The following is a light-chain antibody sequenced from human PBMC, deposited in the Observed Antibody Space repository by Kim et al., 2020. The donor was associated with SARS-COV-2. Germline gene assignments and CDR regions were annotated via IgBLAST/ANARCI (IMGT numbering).Light chain of an antibody. Sequence: LGQTARITCGGNNIGSKNVHWYQQKPGQAPVLVIYRDSNRPSGIPERFSGSNSGNTATLTISSAQAGDEADYYCQMWDSSTAVVVFGGGTQLTVL. V-gene: IGLV3-9*01. J-gene: IGLJ2*01. CDR1: NIGSKN. CDR2: RDS. CDR3: QMWDSSTAVVV.